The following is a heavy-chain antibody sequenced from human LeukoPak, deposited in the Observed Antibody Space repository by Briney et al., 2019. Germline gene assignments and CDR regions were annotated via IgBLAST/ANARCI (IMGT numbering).Heavy chain of an antibody. CDR1: GYTFTSYG. Sequence: ASVKLSCKASGYTFTSYGISWVRQAPGQGLEWMGWISAYNGNTNYAQRLQGRVTMTTDTSTTTAYIELRSLRSDDTAVYYCARRPLEFCSGGSCYSGRNWLDPWGQGVLVTVSS. CDR2: ISAYNGNT. D-gene: IGHD2-15*01. V-gene: IGHV1-18*01. J-gene: IGHJ5*02. CDR3: ARRPLEFCSGGSCYSGRNWLDP.